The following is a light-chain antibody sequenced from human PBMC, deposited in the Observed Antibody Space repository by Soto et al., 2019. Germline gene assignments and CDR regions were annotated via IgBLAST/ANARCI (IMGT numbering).Light chain of an antibody. CDR2: AAS. Sequence: AVQMTQYPSSQSAAVGDRVTITCRASQAIRNDLGWYQQKPGKAPKLLIYAASSLESGVPSRFSGSGSGTDFTLTISSLQAEDFATYDCLQDYNYPPTFGQGTRLVI. J-gene: IGKJ5*01. CDR3: LQDYNYPPT. V-gene: IGKV1-6*02. CDR1: QAIRND.